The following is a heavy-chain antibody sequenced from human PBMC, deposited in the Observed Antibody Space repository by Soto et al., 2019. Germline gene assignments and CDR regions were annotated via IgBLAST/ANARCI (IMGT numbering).Heavy chain of an antibody. J-gene: IGHJ3*02. V-gene: IGHV3-30*18. CDR1: GFTFSSYG. CDR3: AKSPTAPPRAFYGDDHDAFDI. CDR2: ISYDGSNK. D-gene: IGHD4-17*01. Sequence: QVQLVESGGGVVQPGRSLRLSCAASGFTFSSYGMHWVRQAPGKGLEWVAVISYDGSNKYYADSVKGRFTISRDNSKNTLYLPMNSLRAEDTAVYYCAKSPTAPPRAFYGDDHDAFDIWGQGTMVTVSS.